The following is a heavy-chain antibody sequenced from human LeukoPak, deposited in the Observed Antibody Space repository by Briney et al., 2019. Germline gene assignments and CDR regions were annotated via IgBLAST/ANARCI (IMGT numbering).Heavy chain of an antibody. V-gene: IGHV3-23*01. Sequence: PGGSLRLSCAASGFTFSTYAMSWVRQAPGKGLEWVSVIGGSGRPTYYADSVKGRFTISRDNSKNTLYLQMNSLRAEDTAVYYCARDLLEWYFDYWGQGTLVTVSS. D-gene: IGHD3-3*01. CDR3: ARDLLEWYFDY. CDR2: IGGSGRPT. J-gene: IGHJ4*02. CDR1: GFTFSTYA.